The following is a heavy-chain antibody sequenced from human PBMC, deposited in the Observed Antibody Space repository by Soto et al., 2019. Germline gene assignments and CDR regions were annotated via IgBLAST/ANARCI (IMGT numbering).Heavy chain of an antibody. D-gene: IGHD4-17*01. CDR3: ARHATVTTLFDY. CDR1: GGSISSSSYY. J-gene: IGHJ4*02. CDR2: IYYSGST. V-gene: IGHV4-39*01. Sequence: SETLSLTCTVSGGSISSSSYYWGWIRQPPGKGLEWIGSIYYSGSTYYNPSLKSRVTISVDTSKNQFSLKLSSVTAADTAVYYGARHATVTTLFDYWGQGTLVTVSS.